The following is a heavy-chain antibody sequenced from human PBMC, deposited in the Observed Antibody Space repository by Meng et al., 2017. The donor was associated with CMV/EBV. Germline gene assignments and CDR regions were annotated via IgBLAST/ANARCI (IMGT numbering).Heavy chain of an antibody. Sequence: SDIIARTSSVIGGSYSGYYWVWIARPPWKGLERFGEFNRSGSTNYNPSLKCRVTISVDTSKNQFSLKLSSVTSADTAVYYCARGGNWFDPWGQGTLVTVSS. CDR2: FNRSGST. V-gene: IGHV4-34*01. CDR1: GGSYSGYY. CDR3: ARGGNWFDP. J-gene: IGHJ5*02.